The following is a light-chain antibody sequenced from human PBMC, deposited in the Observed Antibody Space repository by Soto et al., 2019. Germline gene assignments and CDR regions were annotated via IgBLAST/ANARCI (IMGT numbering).Light chain of an antibody. CDR1: SSNVGSNS. V-gene: IGLV1-47*02. J-gene: IGLJ3*02. CDR3: AAWDVSLSGVL. CDR2: GNT. Sequence: QAVLTQSPSASGTPGQRITISCAGSSSNVGSNSVYWYQQLPGTAPKLLIYGNTQRPSGVPDRFSASKSGTSASLAIGGLRSEDEADYYCAAWDVSLSGVLFGGGTKLTVL.